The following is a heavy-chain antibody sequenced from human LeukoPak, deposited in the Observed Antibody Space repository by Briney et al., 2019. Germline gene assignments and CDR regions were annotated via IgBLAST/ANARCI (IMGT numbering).Heavy chain of an antibody. J-gene: IGHJ4*02. D-gene: IGHD6-6*01. V-gene: IGHV4-30-2*01. CDR3: ARDYSSSSWDYFDY. Sequence: PSETLSLTFTVSGGSISSGGYYWSWIRQPPGKGLEWIGYIYHSGSTYYNPSHKSRVTISVDRSKNQFSLKLSSVTAADTAVYYCARDYSSSSWDYFDYWGQGTLVTVSS. CDR2: IYHSGST. CDR1: GGSISSGGYY.